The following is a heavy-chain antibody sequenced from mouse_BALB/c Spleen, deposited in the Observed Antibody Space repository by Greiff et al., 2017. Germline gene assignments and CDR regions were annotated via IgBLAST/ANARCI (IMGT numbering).Heavy chain of an antibody. V-gene: IGHV1-5*01. CDR2: IYPGNSDT. Sequence: EVQLQQSGTVLARPGASVKMSCKASGYSFTSYWMHWVKQRPGQGLEWIGAIYPGNSDTSYNQKFKGKAKLTAVTSASTAYMELISLTNEDSAVYYCTRGKLGDYAMDYWGQGTSVTVSS. J-gene: IGHJ4*01. CDR1: GYSFTSYW. CDR3: TRGKLGDYAMDY. D-gene: IGHD4-1*01.